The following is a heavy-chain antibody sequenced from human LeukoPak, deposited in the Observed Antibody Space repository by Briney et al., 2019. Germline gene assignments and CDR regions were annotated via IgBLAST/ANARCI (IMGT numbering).Heavy chain of an antibody. V-gene: IGHV4-34*01. D-gene: IGHD6-13*01. CDR1: GGSFSGYY. J-gene: IGHJ6*03. CDR2: INHGGST. CDR3: AGRSAYSSSWWGDYSYMDV. Sequence: SETLSLTCAVYGGSFSGYYWSWIRQPPGKGLEWMGVINHGGSTNYNPSLKSRVTISVDKSKNQFSLKLSSVTAADTAGYYCAGRSAYSSSWWGDYSYMDVWGKGTTVTMSS.